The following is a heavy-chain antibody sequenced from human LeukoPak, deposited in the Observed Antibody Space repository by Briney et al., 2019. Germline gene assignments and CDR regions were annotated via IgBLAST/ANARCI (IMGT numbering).Heavy chain of an antibody. J-gene: IGHJ4*02. V-gene: IGHV3-21*01. CDR1: AFTFSSYS. CDR2: ISGSSSDI. Sequence: GGSLRLSGAGSAFTFSSYSMNWVRQAPGKGLEWVSSISGSSSDIYYADSVKGRFTISRDNAKNSLYLQMKSLRAEDTAVYYCARRGYHDYSGFDYWGQGTLVTVSS. D-gene: IGHD1-26*01. CDR3: ARRGYHDYSGFDY.